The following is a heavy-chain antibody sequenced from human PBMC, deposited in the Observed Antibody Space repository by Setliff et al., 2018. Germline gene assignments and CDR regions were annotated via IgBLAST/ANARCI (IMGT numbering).Heavy chain of an antibody. CDR2: IWFDGSYK. Sequence: GGSLSLSCAASGFSFSSYGMHWVRQAPGKGLEWVAVIWFDGSYKKYADSVKGRFSISRDNPKNMVYLQMSSLRAEDTGVYYCAKDSARGWYGALDSWGQGAPVTVSS. J-gene: IGHJ4*02. CDR3: AKDSARGWYGALDS. V-gene: IGHV3-33*06. D-gene: IGHD6-19*01. CDR1: GFSFSSYG.